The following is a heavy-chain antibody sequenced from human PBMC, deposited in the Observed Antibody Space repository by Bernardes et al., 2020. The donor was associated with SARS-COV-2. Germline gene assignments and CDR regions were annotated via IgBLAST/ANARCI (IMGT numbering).Heavy chain of an antibody. CDR2: IYLGDSDT. CDR1: GYSFTTYW. D-gene: IGHD3-10*01. CDR3: ARPREYGAFEI. V-gene: IGHV5-51*01. J-gene: IGHJ3*02. Sequence: GESLKISCKGSGYSFTTYWIGWVRQMPGKGLEWMGIIYLGDSDTRYSPSFQGQVTISVDRSISTAYLQWSSLKASDTAIYYCARPREYGAFEIWGQGTMVTVSS.